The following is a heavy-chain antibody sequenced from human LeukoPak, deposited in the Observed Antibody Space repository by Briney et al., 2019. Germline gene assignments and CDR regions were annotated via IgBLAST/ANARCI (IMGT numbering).Heavy chain of an antibody. CDR1: GFTFSSYN. V-gene: IGHV3-21*01. CDR3: ARGKTSQNIVTRKTYNWFDP. CDR2: ISSTSNYI. Sequence: GGSLRLSCAASGFTFSSYNMNWVRQAPGKGLEWVSSISSTSNYIYYADSVKGRFTISRDNAKNSLYLQMKSLRAEDTAVYYCARGKTSQNIVTRKTYNWFDPWGQGTLVTVSS. J-gene: IGHJ5*02. D-gene: IGHD2/OR15-2a*01.